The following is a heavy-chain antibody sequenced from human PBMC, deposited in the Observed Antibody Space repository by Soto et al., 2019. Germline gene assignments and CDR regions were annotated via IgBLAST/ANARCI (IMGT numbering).Heavy chain of an antibody. CDR3: ARQAGEDTAMDTDYYYSYGMDV. CDR2: IYYSGST. D-gene: IGHD5-18*01. J-gene: IGHJ6*02. CDR1: GGSISSSSYY. V-gene: IGHV4-39*01. Sequence: PSETLSLTCTVSGGSISSSSYYWGWIRQPPGKGLEWIGSIYYSGSTYYNPSLKSRVTISVDTSKNQFSLKLSSVTAADTAVYYCARQAGEDTAMDTDYYYSYGMDVWGQGTTVTV.